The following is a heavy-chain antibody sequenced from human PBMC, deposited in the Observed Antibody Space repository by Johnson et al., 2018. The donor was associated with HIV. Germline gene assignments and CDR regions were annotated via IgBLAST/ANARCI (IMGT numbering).Heavy chain of an antibody. D-gene: IGHD5-18*01. J-gene: IGHJ3*02. CDR3: ARAYSYGAFDI. Sequence: VQLVESGGGLVQPGGSLRLSCASGFTVSTNYMSWVRQAPGKGLEWVSVIYSGDTTYYADSVKGRFTISRDNSKNTLYRQMHSLRAEDTAVYYCARAYSYGAFDIWGLGTKVTVSS. CDR1: GFTVSTNY. V-gene: IGHV3-66*01. CDR2: IYSGDTT.